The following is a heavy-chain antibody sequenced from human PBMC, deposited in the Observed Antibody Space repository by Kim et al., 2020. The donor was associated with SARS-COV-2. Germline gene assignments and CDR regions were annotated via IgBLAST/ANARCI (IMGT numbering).Heavy chain of an antibody. D-gene: IGHD3-10*01. CDR1: GFTFDDYA. V-gene: IGHV3-9*01. CDR2: ISWNSGSI. Sequence: GGSLRLSCAASGFTFDDYAMHWVRQAPGKGLEWVSGISWNSGSIGYADSVKGRFTISRDNAKNSLYLQMNSLRPEDTALYYCAKDKRGGTMVRGVMIDY. J-gene: IGHJ4*01. CDR3: AKDKRGGTMVRGVMIDY.